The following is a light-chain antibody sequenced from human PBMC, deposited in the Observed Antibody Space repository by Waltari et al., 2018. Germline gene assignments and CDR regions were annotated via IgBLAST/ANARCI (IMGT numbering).Light chain of an antibody. CDR2: AAS. Sequence: DIQLTQSPSFLSASVGDKVTITCRASQGIISYLAWDQQKPGKAPKLLIYAASTVQSGVPSRFSGSGSGTEFTLTISSLQPEDFATYYCQQLNSVFTFGPGTKVDIK. J-gene: IGKJ3*01. CDR3: QQLNSVFT. CDR1: QGIISY. V-gene: IGKV1-9*01.